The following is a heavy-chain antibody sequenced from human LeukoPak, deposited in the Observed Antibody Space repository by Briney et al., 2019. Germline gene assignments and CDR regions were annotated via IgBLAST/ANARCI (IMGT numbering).Heavy chain of an antibody. V-gene: IGHV3-9*01. CDR1: GFTFDDYA. D-gene: IGHD3-22*01. CDR2: ISWNSGSI. Sequence: GRSLRLSCAASGFTFDDYAMHWVRQVPGKGLEWVSGISWNSGSIGYADSVKGRFTISRDNAKNSLYLQMNSLRAEDTALYYCAKRTEDYSDSSYGYYFDYWGQGTLVTVSS. J-gene: IGHJ4*02. CDR3: AKRTEDYSDSSYGYYFDY.